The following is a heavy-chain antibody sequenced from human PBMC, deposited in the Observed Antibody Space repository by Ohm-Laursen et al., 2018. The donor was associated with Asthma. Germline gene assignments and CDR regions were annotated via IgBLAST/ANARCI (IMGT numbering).Heavy chain of an antibody. CDR1: GFTFSSYA. V-gene: IGHV3-30*14. Sequence: SLRLSCTASGFTFSSYAMHWVRQAPGKGLEWVAVISSDGSNIFYANSVKGRFTISRDNSKNTLYLQMNSLRAEDTAVYYCARKFSSGWLFDFWGQGTLVTVSS. CDR3: ARKFSSGWLFDF. J-gene: IGHJ4*02. D-gene: IGHD6-19*01. CDR2: ISSDGSNI.